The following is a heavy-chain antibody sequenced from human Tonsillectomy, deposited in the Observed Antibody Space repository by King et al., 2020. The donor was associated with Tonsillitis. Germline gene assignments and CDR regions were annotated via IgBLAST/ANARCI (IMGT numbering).Heavy chain of an antibody. V-gene: IGHV4-39*01. CDR3: ARLGGVRDSDYGGGFDY. CDR2: SYYSGST. Sequence: QLQESGPGLVKPSETLSLACTVSCDSISSSTYYWGWIRQPPGKGREWIGRSYYSGSTYYNPSLKIRVTISVDTSKNQFFLKLSSVTAADTAVYYCARLGGVRDSDYGGGFDYWGQGTLVTVSS. J-gene: IGHJ4*02. D-gene: IGHD4-17*01. CDR1: CDSISSSTYY.